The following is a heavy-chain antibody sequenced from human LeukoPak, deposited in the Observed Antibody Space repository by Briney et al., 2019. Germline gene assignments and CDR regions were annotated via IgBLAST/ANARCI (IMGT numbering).Heavy chain of an antibody. D-gene: IGHD1-26*01. V-gene: IGHV4-4*02. CDR1: GDSMSSIDW. J-gene: IGHJ4*02. CDR2: IHHTGST. CDR3: ANGYYTIEY. Sequence: PSETLSLTCAVSGDSMSSIDWWSWVRQPPGKGLEWIGEIHHTGSTNYNPSLKSRVTISVDKSKNQFSLNFNSMSAADSAVYYAANGYYTIEYWGQGTLVTVSS.